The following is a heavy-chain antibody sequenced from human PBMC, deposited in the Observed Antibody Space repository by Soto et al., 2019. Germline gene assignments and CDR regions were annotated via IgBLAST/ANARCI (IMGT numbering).Heavy chain of an antibody. CDR1: GGSFSGYY. D-gene: IGHD3-22*01. J-gene: IGHJ6*01. Sequence: ETLSLTCAVYGGSFSGYYWSWIRQPPGKGLEWVGEMNHRGSTNYNPSLKSRVTISVDTPKDQFSLKLSTVTAADTAVYYCARRRYYDDRSGYYGIDVWGQGTTV. CDR3: ARRRYYDDRSGYYGIDV. V-gene: IGHV4-34*01. CDR2: MNHRGST.